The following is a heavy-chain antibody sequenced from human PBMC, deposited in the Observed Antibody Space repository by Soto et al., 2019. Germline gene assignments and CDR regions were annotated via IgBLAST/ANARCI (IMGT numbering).Heavy chain of an antibody. CDR1: GFTFSSYW. CDR2: MNSDGSTT. V-gene: IGHV3-74*01. Sequence: EVQLVESGGGLVQPGGSLRLSCAASGFTFSSYWMHWVRQAPGKGLVWVSRMNSDGSTTSYVDSVKGRFTISRDNAKNTVYLQMNSLTAEDTAVYYCARVGRGFWYFDLWGRGTLVTVSS. J-gene: IGHJ2*01. CDR3: ARVGRGFWYFDL.